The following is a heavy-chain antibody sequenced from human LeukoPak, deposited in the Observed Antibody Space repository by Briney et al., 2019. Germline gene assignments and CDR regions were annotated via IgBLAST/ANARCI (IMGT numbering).Heavy chain of an antibody. CDR3: ARETGITMIVVVIPGAFDI. D-gene: IGHD3-22*01. Sequence: GGSLRLSCAASGFTFSSYEMNWVRQAPGKGLEWVSYISSSGSTIYYADSVKGRFTISRDNAKNSLYLQMNSLRAEDTAVYYCARETGITMIVVVIPGAFDIWGQGAMVTVSS. V-gene: IGHV3-48*03. CDR2: ISSSGSTI. J-gene: IGHJ3*02. CDR1: GFTFSSYE.